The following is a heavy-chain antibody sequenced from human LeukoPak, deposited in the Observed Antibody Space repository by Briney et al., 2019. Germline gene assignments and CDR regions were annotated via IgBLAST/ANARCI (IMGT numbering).Heavy chain of an antibody. CDR1: GHTFTSYG. J-gene: IGHJ4*02. CDR2: ISAYNGST. D-gene: IGHD6-13*01. CDR3: ARDVARGLGIAAAP. Sequence: ASVKVSCKASGHTFTSYGISWVRQAPGQGLEWMGWISAYNGSTNYAQKLQGRVTMTTDTSTSTAYMELRSLRSDDTAVYYCARDVARGLGIAAAPWGQGTLVTVSS. V-gene: IGHV1-18*01.